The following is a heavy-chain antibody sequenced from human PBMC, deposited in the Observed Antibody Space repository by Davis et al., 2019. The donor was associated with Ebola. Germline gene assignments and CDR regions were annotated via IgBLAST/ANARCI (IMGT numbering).Heavy chain of an antibody. CDR3: ASPGDFVRYFQY. J-gene: IGHJ1*01. V-gene: IGHV4-39*01. CDR2: IYYSGST. Sequence: SETLSLTCVVSGDSISRSNWWSWIRQPPGNGLEWIGSIYYSGSTYYNPSLKSRITISVDTSRDQFSLKLSSVTAADTAVYYCASPGDFVRYFQYWGQGTPVTVSS. D-gene: IGHD4-17*01. CDR1: GDSISRSNW.